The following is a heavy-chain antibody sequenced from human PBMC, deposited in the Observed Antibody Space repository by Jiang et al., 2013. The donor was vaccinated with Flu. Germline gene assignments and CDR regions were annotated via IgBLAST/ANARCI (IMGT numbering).Heavy chain of an antibody. CDR1: GYTFTGYY. D-gene: IGHD6-25*01. CDR2: INPNSGGT. Sequence: SGAEVKKPGASVKVSCKASGYTFTGYYMHWVRQAPGQGLEWMGWINPNSGGTNYAQKFQGRVTMTRDTSISTAYMELSRLRSDDTAVYYCARDFTRAVQTQGYWGQGTLVTVSS. J-gene: IGHJ4*02. V-gene: IGHV1-2*02. CDR3: ARDFTRAVQTQGY.